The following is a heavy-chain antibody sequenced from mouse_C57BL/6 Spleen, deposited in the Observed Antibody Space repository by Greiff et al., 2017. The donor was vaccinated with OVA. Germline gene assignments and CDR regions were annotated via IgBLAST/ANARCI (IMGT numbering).Heavy chain of an antibody. CDR2: IRSKSNNYAT. CDR1: GFSFNTYA. V-gene: IGHV10-1*01. D-gene: IGHD2-3*01. Sequence: EVQGVESGGGLVQPKGSLKLSCAASGFSFNTYAMNWVRQAPGKGLEWVARIRSKSNNYATYYADSVKDRFTISRDDSESMLYLQMNNLKTEDTAMYYCVTDGYSFDYWGQGTTLTVSS. CDR3: VTDGYSFDY. J-gene: IGHJ2*01.